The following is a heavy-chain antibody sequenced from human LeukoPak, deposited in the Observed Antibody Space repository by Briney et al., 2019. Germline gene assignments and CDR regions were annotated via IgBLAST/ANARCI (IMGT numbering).Heavy chain of an antibody. J-gene: IGHJ5*02. CDR3: ARDSGGSGYLWFDP. V-gene: IGHV4-59*01. D-gene: IGHD3-3*01. CDR1: GGSISGYY. Sequence: SSETLSLTCTVSGGSISGYYWGWIRQPPGKGLEYIGFIFYSGTTNYNPSLKSRVTISVDTSKNQFSLRLNSVTAADTAVYYCARDSGGSGYLWFDPWGQGTLVTVSS. CDR2: IFYSGTT.